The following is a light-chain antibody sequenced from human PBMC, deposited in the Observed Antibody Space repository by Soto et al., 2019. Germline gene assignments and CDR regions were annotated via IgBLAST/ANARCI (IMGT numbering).Light chain of an antibody. CDR3: QQYNNWWT. Sequence: EIVLTQSPATLSLSPGERATLSCRASQSVSSYLACYQQKPGQAPRLLIYDASNRATGIPARFSGSGSGTEFTLTISSLQSEDFAVYYCQQYNNWWTFGQGTKVDIK. CDR2: DAS. CDR1: QSVSSY. J-gene: IGKJ1*01. V-gene: IGKV3-11*01.